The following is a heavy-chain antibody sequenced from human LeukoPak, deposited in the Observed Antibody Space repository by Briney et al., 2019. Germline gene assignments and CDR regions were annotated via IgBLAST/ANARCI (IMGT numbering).Heavy chain of an antibody. V-gene: IGHV4-59*01. CDR1: GDSISTYY. CDR3: ATTSYYYDSPDY. D-gene: IGHD3-22*01. Sequence: SETLSLTCTVSGDSISTYYWSWIRQPPGKGLEWIGYIYYRVTSDYNPSLKSRVTMSVDMSTRQISLKLSSVTAADTAVYYCATTSYYYDSPDYWGQGTLVTVSS. CDR2: IYYRVTS. J-gene: IGHJ4*02.